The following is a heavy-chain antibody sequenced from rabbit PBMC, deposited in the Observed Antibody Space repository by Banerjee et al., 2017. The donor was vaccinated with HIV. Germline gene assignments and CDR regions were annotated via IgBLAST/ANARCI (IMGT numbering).Heavy chain of an antibody. Sequence: QEQMEESGGGLVKPEGSLTLTCKASGFSFSNKYVMCWVRQAPGKGLELIGCIYAGSSGSTYYASWAKGRFTISKTSSTTVTLQMTSLTAADTATYFCARDEKDAAVAGYGYARNLWGQGTLVTVS. V-gene: IGHV1S45*01. CDR2: IYAGSSGST. D-gene: IGHD6-1*01. J-gene: IGHJ3*01. CDR1: GFSFSNKYV. CDR3: ARDEKDAAVAGYGYARNL.